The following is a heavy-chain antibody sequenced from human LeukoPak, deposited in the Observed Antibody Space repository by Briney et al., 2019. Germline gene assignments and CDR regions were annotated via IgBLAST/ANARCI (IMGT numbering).Heavy chain of an antibody. J-gene: IGHJ4*02. CDR1: DYTFTSYG. V-gene: IGHV1-18*01. D-gene: IGHD5-18*01. Sequence: GASVKVSCKASDYTFTSYGISWVRQAPGQGLEWMGWISAYNGNTNYAQKLQGRVTMTTDTSTSTAYMELRSLRSDDTAVYYCARHVDTAMVTLYYFDYWGQGTLVTVSS. CDR2: ISAYNGNT. CDR3: ARHVDTAMVTLYYFDY.